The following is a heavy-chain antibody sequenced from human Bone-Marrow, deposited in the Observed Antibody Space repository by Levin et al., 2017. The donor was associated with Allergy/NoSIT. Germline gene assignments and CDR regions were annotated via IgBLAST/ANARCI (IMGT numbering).Heavy chain of an antibody. CDR2: ISSNSYTT. J-gene: IGHJ4*02. V-gene: IGHV3-48*01. CDR3: ARGGAARPDS. Sequence: GESLKISCAASGFTFSNFGMNWVRQAPGKGLEWVSYISSNSYTTNYADSVKGRFTVSRDNAKNSLYLQMNSLRAEDTAVYYCARGGAARPDSWGQGTLVTVSS. D-gene: IGHD6-6*01. CDR1: GFTFSNFG.